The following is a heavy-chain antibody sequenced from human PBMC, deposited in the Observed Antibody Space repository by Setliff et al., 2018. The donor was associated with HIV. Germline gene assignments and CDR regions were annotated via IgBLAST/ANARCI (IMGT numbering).Heavy chain of an antibody. CDR1: GLTFSSYA. J-gene: IGHJ6*02. D-gene: IGHD5-18*01. V-gene: IGHV3-23*01. CDR3: STDPGIQLWPAGYYYGMDV. Sequence: GGSLRLSCAASGLTFSSYAMSWVRQAPGKGLEWVSSISGSGGSPYYADSVKGRFTISRDNSKNTLYLQMNSLKTEDTAVYYCSTDPGIQLWPAGYYYGMDVWGQGTTVTVSS. CDR2: ISGSGGSP.